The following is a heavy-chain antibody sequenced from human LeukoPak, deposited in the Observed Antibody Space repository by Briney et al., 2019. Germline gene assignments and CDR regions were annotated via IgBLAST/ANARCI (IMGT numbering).Heavy chain of an antibody. V-gene: IGHV1-18*03. CDR3: ARVKFYDSSGYDAFDT. CDR1: GYTLTSYG. Sequence: ASVKVSCKASGYTLTSYGISWVRQAPGQGLEWMGWISAYNGNTNYAQKLQGRVTMTTDTSTSTAYMELRSLRSDDMAVYYCARVKFYDSSGYDAFDTWGQGTMVTVSS. CDR2: ISAYNGNT. J-gene: IGHJ3*02. D-gene: IGHD3-22*01.